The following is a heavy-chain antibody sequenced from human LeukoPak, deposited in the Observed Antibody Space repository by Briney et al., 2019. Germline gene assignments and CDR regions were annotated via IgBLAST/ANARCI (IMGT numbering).Heavy chain of an antibody. J-gene: IGHJ3*02. CDR2: FDPEDGET. V-gene: IGHV1-24*01. CDR3: ATVGCGSSTSCYHGAFDI. D-gene: IGHD2-2*01. Sequence: APVKVSCKVSGYTLTELSMHWVRQAPGKGLEWMGGFDPEDGETIHAQKFQGRVTMTEDTSTDTAYMELSGLRSEDTAVYYCATVGCGSSTSCYHGAFDIWGQGTMVTVSS. CDR1: GYTLTELS.